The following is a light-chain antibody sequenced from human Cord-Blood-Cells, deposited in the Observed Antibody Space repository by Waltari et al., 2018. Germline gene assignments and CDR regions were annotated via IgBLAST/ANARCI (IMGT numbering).Light chain of an antibody. CDR1: QSVSSY. J-gene: IGKJ2*01. V-gene: IGKV3-11*01. CDR2: DAS. Sequence: EIVLTQSPATLSLSPGEEAPLSCRASQSVSSYLAGYQQKPGQAPRLLIYDASNRATGIPARFSGSGSGTDFTLTISSLEPEDFAVYYCQQRSNWYTFGQGTKLEIK. CDR3: QQRSNWYT.